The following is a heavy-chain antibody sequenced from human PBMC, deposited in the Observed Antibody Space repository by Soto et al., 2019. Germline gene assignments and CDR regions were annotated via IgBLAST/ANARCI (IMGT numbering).Heavy chain of an antibody. CDR2: INAGNGNT. V-gene: IGHV1-3*01. Sequence: ASVKVSGKASGYTFTSYAMHWVRQAPGQRLEWMGWINAGNGNTKYSQKFQGRVTITRDTSASTAYMELSSLRSEDTAVYYCATYTYYYDSSGYDLPDYWGQGTLVTVSS. CDR1: GYTFTSYA. CDR3: ATYTYYYDSSGYDLPDY. J-gene: IGHJ4*02. D-gene: IGHD3-22*01.